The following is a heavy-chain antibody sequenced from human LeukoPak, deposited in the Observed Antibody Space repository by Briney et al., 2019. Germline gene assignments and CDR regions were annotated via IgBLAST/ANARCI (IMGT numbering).Heavy chain of an antibody. V-gene: IGHV3-9*01. D-gene: IGHD2-2*01. J-gene: IGHJ3*02. CDR1: GFTFDDYA. CDR3: ARVGGYCSSTSCYYGAFDI. Sequence: GGSLRLSCAASGFTFDDYAMHWVRQAPGKGLEWVSGISWNSGSIDYADSVKGRFTISRDNAKNTLYLQMNSLRAEDTAVYYCARVGGYCSSTSCYYGAFDIWGQGTMVTVSS. CDR2: ISWNSGSI.